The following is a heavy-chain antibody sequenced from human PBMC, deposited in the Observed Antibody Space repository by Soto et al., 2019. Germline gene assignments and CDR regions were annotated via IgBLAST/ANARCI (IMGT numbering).Heavy chain of an antibody. Sequence: ASVKVSXKASGYTFTSYDINWVRQATGQGLEWMGWMNPNSGNTGYAQKFQGRVTMTRNTSISTAYMELSSLRSEDTAVYYCARGQQQLNYYYYMDVWGKGTTVTVSS. V-gene: IGHV1-8*01. CDR3: ARGQQQLNYYYYMDV. CDR2: MNPNSGNT. J-gene: IGHJ6*03. D-gene: IGHD6-13*01. CDR1: GYTFTSYD.